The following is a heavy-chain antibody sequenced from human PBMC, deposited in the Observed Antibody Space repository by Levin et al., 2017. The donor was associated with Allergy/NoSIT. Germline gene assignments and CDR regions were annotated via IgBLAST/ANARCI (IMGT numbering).Heavy chain of an antibody. Sequence: SQTLSLTCAVSGGSISSSNWWSWVRQPPGKGLEWIGEIYHSGSTNYNPSLKSRVTISVDKSKNQFSLKLSSVTAADTAVYYCARREGWDYGSSFDYWGQGTLVTVSS. CDR3: ARREGWDYGSSFDY. CDR1: GGSISSSNW. J-gene: IGHJ4*02. CDR2: IYHSGST. D-gene: IGHD3-10*01. V-gene: IGHV4-4*02.